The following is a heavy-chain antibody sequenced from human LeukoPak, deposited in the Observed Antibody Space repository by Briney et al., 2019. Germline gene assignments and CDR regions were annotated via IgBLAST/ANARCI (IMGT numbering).Heavy chain of an antibody. Sequence: PGGSLRLSCAASGFTFSSHAMSWVRQAPGKGLEWVSSISGNGGSTYFADSVKGRFTISRDNSKNTLYLQMNGLRAEDTAVYYCAKDDLMATPTSLDYWGQGTLVTVSS. CDR1: GFTFSSHA. V-gene: IGHV3-23*01. J-gene: IGHJ4*02. CDR2: ISGNGGST. CDR3: AKDDLMATPTSLDY. D-gene: IGHD3/OR15-3a*01.